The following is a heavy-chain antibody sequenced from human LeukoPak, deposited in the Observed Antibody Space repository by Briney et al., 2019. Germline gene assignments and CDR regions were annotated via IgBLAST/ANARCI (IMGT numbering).Heavy chain of an antibody. CDR1: GFTFRRYW. Sequence: GGSLRLSCAASGFTFRRYWMSWVRQAPGKGLEWVANIKEDGNEKYYVDSVKGRFTISRDNAKNSLYLQMNSLRAEDTAVYYCAEPGITMIGGVWGKGTTVTISS. J-gene: IGHJ6*04. CDR3: AEPGITMIGGV. CDR2: IKEDGNEK. D-gene: IGHD3-10*02. V-gene: IGHV3-7*01.